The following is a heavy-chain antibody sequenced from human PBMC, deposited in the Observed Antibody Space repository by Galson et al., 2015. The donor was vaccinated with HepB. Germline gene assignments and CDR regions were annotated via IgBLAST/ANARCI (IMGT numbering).Heavy chain of an antibody. J-gene: IGHJ3*02. Sequence: SLRLSCAASGFTLSSYGMHWVRQAPGKGLEWVAVIWYDGSNKYYADSVKGRFTISRDNSKNTLYLQMNSLRAEDTAVYYCARGSPAGYDAFDIWGQGTMVTVSS. D-gene: IGHD6-13*01. V-gene: IGHV3-33*08. CDR3: ARGSPAGYDAFDI. CDR1: GFTLSSYG. CDR2: IWYDGSNK.